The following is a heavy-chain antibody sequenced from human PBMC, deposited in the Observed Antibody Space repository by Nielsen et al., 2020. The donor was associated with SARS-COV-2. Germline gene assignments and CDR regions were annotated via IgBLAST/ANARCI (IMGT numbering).Heavy chain of an antibody. CDR3: ATGRVTGTTEWFDP. D-gene: IGHD1-7*01. CDR1: GYTFTGYY. Sequence: ASVKVSCKASGYTFTGYYMHWVRQAPGQGLEWMGRINPNSGGTNYAQKFQGRVTMTRDTSISTAYMELSRLRSDDTAVYYCATGRVTGTTEWFDPWGQGTLVTVSS. V-gene: IGHV1-2*06. CDR2: INPNSGGT. J-gene: IGHJ5*02.